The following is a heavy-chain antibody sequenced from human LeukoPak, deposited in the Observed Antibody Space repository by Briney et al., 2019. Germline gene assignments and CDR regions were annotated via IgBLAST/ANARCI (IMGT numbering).Heavy chain of an antibody. Sequence: GGSLRLSCAASGFTFNFFSMNWVRQAPGKGLEWLLYISNTGDTIYYADSVKGRFAIARDNAKDTVYLQMSGLRAEDTAVYYCARDQGYCGSSGCIRWHDYWGQGTLVTVSS. V-gene: IGHV3-48*01. J-gene: IGHJ4*02. D-gene: IGHD2-2*01. CDR2: ISNTGDTI. CDR1: GFTFNFFS. CDR3: ARDQGYCGSSGCIRWHDY.